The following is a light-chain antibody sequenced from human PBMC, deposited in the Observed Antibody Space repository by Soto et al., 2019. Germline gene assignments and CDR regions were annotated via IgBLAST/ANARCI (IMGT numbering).Light chain of an antibody. CDR3: SSYISSSTYV. J-gene: IGLJ1*01. CDR2: DVS. V-gene: IGLV2-14*01. Sequence: QSVLTQPASVSGSPGQSITISCTGTSSDVGGYNYVSWYQQHPGKAPKPMIYDVSNRPSGVSNRFSGSKSGNTASLTISGLQAEDEADYYCSSYISSSTYVFGTGTKVTVL. CDR1: SSDVGGYNY.